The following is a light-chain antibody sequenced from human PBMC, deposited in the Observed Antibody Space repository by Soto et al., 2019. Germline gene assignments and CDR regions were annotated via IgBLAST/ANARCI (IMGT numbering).Light chain of an antibody. CDR1: QSVDGK. CDR2: GAS. V-gene: IGKV3-15*01. Sequence: EIVMTQSPVTLSVSPGERATLSCRASQSVDGKLAWYQQKPGQAPRLLIYGASTRATGIPARFSGSGSGTEFTLTINNLQREDFATYYCQESFFTLGTFGRGTKVDIK. J-gene: IGKJ1*01. CDR3: QESFFTLGT.